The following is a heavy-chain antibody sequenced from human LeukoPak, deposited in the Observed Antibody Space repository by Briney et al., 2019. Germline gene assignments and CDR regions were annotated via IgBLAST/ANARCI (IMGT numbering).Heavy chain of an antibody. J-gene: IGHJ6*03. Sequence: SETLSLTCAVSGASISSHYWSWIRQPPGKGLEWIGYTSGSISDNPSLKSRVAVSVDPSQNQVSLSLTSVTAADTAVYYCARVLAIFGLDTSDFYMDVWGKGTTVTVSS. CDR2: TSGSI. V-gene: IGHV4-59*11. CDR3: ARVLAIFGLDTSDFYMDV. D-gene: IGHD3/OR15-3a*01. CDR1: GASISSHY.